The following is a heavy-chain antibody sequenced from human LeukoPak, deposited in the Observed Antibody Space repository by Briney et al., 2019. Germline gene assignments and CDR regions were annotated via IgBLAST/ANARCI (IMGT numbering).Heavy chain of an antibody. CDR3: AKDIGSYYDY. Sequence: PGGSLRLSCAASGFTFSGYGMHWVRQAPGKGLEWVAVISYDGSNKYYADSVKGRFTISRDNSKNTLYLEMNSLRAEDTAVYYCAKDIGSYYDYWGQGILVTVSS. V-gene: IGHV3-30*18. CDR2: ISYDGSNK. D-gene: IGHD3-10*01. J-gene: IGHJ4*02. CDR1: GFTFSGYG.